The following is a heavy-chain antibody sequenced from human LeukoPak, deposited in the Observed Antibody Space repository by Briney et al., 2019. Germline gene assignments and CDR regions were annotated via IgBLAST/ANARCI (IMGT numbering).Heavy chain of an antibody. J-gene: IGHJ4*02. D-gene: IGHD1-7*01. CDR2: IWYDRSNK. CDR3: AKHRNYTLAARYYFDN. V-gene: IGHV3-30*02. Sequence: GGSLRHSCAASGFTFSSYGMHWVRKAPGKGLEWMAVIWYDRSNKYYADSVKGRFTISRDNSKNTLYLEMNSLRAEDTAVYYCAKHRNYTLAARYYFDNWGQGTLVTVSP. CDR1: GFTFSSYG.